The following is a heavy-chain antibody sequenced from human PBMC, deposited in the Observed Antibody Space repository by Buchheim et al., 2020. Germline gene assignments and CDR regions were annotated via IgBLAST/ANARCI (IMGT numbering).Heavy chain of an antibody. V-gene: IGHV4-39*07. CDR2: VYYSGNT. D-gene: IGHD2-2*01. Sequence: QLQLQESGPGLVKPSETLSLTCTVSGCPMSSSSYYWGWIRQPPGKGLEWIGSVYYSGNTYDNPSLKSRVTISVATSRSQFSLKMTSVTAADTAVYYCARLSTSRLYFDYWGQGTL. J-gene: IGHJ4*02. CDR1: GCPMSSSSYY. CDR3: ARLSTSRLYFDY.